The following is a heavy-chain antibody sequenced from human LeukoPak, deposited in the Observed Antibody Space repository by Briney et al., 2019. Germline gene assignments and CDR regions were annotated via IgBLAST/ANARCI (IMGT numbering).Heavy chain of an antibody. Sequence: GGSLRLSCAASGFIFSSYWMHWVRPAQGKGLVWVSRINSDGSSTSYADSVKGRFTISRDNAKNTLYLQMNSLRTEDTAVYYCARDLGIAAAGTPLDYWGQGTLVTVSS. CDR1: GFIFSSYW. D-gene: IGHD6-13*01. CDR2: INSDGSST. J-gene: IGHJ4*02. V-gene: IGHV3-74*01. CDR3: ARDLGIAAAGTPLDY.